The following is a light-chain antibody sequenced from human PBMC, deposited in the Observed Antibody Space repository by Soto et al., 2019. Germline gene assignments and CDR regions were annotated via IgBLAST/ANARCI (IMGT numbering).Light chain of an antibody. Sequence: IHLTHSPSTLSASVLYRFTMTFRSSQSISTSLDWYQQKPGKAPKLLIYAASSLECGVPSRFSGSGSGTEFTLSIRSLQPDDFATYYCQQYNSSPRTFGQGTKVDI. CDR2: AAS. CDR3: QQYNSSPRT. CDR1: QSISTS. J-gene: IGKJ1*01. V-gene: IGKV1-5*01.